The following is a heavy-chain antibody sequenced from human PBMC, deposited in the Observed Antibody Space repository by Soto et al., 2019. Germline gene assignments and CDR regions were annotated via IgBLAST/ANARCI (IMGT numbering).Heavy chain of an antibody. D-gene: IGHD3-10*01. CDR3: ARDLGLKGGSGSSQLYYYYYGMDV. V-gene: IGHV4-30-4*01. Sequence: PSETLSLTCTVSGGSISSGDYYWSWIRQPPGKGLEWIGYIYYSGSTYYNPSLKSRVTISVDTSKNQFSLKLSSVTAADTAVYYCARDLGLKGGSGSSQLYYYYYGMDVWGQGTTVTVSS. J-gene: IGHJ6*02. CDR2: IYYSGST. CDR1: GGSISSGDYY.